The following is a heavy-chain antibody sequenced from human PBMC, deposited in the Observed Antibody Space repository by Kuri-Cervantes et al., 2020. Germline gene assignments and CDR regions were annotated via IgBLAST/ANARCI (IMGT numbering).Heavy chain of an antibody. CDR2: ISAYNGNT. V-gene: IGHV1-18*01. J-gene: IGHJ6*02. CDR3: ATPRGGVLGYCSGGSCYSFGSGQYGMDV. D-gene: IGHD2-15*01. Sequence: ASVKVSCKASGYTFTSYGISWVRQAPGQGLEWMGWISAYNGNTNYAQKLQGRVTITADESTSTAYMELSSLRSEDTAVYYCATPRGGVLGYCSGGSCYSFGSGQYGMDVWGQGTTVTVSS. CDR1: GYTFTSYG.